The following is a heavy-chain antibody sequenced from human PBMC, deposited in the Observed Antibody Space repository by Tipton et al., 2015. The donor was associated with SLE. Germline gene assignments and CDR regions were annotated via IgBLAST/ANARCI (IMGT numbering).Heavy chain of an antibody. Sequence: TLSLTCAVYGGSFSAYYWSWIRQPPGKGLGWIGEINHSGSTNYNPSLKSRVTISVDTSKNQFSLKLSSVTAADTALYYCARPGSPFWSGYPFDYWGQGTLVTVSS. V-gene: IGHV4-34*01. CDR2: INHSGST. CDR3: ARPGSPFWSGYPFDY. CDR1: GGSFSAYY. J-gene: IGHJ4*02. D-gene: IGHD3-3*01.